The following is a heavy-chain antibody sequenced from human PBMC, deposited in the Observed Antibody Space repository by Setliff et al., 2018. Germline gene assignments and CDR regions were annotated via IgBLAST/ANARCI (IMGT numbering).Heavy chain of an antibody. D-gene: IGHD3-3*01. V-gene: IGHV4-34*01. CDR1: GGSFSGYY. CDR2: INHSGST. J-gene: IGHJ6*02. CDR3: AREGYDNFWSGFMDV. Sequence: SETLSLTCAVYGGSFSGYYWSWIRQPPGKGLEWIGEINHSGSTNYNPSLKSRVTISVDTSKNQCSLKLSSVTAADTAVYYCAREGYDNFWSGFMDVWGQGTTVTVSS.